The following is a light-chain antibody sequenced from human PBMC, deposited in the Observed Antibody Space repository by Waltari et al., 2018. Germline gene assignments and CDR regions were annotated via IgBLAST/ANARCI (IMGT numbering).Light chain of an antibody. V-gene: IGKV3-20*01. Sequence: EIVLTQSPGSLSSSPGERVTLSCRASQSVRRALAWYQQKPGQAPRLLIFGASNRATGIPDRFSGSESETDFSLTISRLEPEDFAVYYCQHYVRLPATFGRGTKVEIK. CDR3: QHYVRLPAT. CDR1: QSVRRA. CDR2: GAS. J-gene: IGKJ1*01.